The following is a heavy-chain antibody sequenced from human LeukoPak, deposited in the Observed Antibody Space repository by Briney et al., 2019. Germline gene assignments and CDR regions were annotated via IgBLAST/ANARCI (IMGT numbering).Heavy chain of an antibody. CDR3: GIKRIRGNPFDY. CDR1: AYTFTDYY. Sequence: ASVEVSFKASAYTFTDYYVHWVRQAPGQGLEWMGWSHPSSGGAGYAQKFQGRVTMTGDTSISTAYMQLTRLTSDDTAVYYCGIKRIRGNPFDYWGQGTLVTVSS. CDR2: SHPSSGGA. J-gene: IGHJ4*02. D-gene: IGHD3-10*01. V-gene: IGHV1-2*02.